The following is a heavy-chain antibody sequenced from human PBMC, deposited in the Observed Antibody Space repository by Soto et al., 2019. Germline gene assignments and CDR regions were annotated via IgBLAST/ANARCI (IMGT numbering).Heavy chain of an antibody. D-gene: IGHD5-18*01. CDR3: ARVRYSYGLRSDDAFDI. J-gene: IGHJ3*02. V-gene: IGHV1-46*01. CDR2: INPSGGST. Sequence: ASVKVSCKASGYTFTSYYMHWVRQAPGQGLEWMGIINPSGGSTSYAQKFQGRVTMTRDTSTSTVYMELSSLRSEDTAVYYCARVRYSYGLRSDDAFDIWGQGTMVTV. CDR1: GYTFTSYY.